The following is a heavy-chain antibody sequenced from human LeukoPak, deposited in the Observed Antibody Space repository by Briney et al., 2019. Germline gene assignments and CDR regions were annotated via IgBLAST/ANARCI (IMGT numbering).Heavy chain of an antibody. J-gene: IGHJ4*02. Sequence: PGGSLRLSCAASGFTFSSYRMNWVRQAPGKGLEWVSSISSSSSYIYYADSVKGRFTISRDNAKNSLYLQMNSLRAEDTALYYCAKALRFLEMVFDYWGQGTLVTVSS. CDR3: AKALRFLEMVFDY. D-gene: IGHD3-3*01. V-gene: IGHV3-21*04. CDR2: ISSSSSYI. CDR1: GFTFSSYR.